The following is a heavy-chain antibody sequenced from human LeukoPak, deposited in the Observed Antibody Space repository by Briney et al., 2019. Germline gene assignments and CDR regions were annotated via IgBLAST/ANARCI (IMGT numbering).Heavy chain of an antibody. D-gene: IGHD3-22*01. Sequence: GGSLRLSCAASGFTFSSYAMSWVRQAPGKGLEWVSAISGSGGSTYYADSVKGRFTISRDNSKNTLYLQKNSLRAEDTAVYYCAKEGPSIVAGSYYYGMDVWGQGTTVTVSS. V-gene: IGHV3-23*01. J-gene: IGHJ6*02. CDR2: ISGSGGST. CDR1: GFTFSSYA. CDR3: AKEGPSIVAGSYYYGMDV.